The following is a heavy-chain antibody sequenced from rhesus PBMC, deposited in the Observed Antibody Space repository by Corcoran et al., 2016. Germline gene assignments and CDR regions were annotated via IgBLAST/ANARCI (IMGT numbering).Heavy chain of an antibody. Sequence: QVQLQESGPGLVKPSETLSLTCAVSGGSISGGFDWSGLRQPPGKGLEWIGYIYGSSGSTNYNPSLKNRVTISKDTSKNQFSLKLSSVTAADTAVYYCARHPVPDYWGQGVLVTVSS. CDR3: ARHPVPDY. J-gene: IGHJ4*01. V-gene: IGHV4-76*01. D-gene: IGHD3-9*01. CDR2: IYGSSGST. CDR1: GGSISGGFD.